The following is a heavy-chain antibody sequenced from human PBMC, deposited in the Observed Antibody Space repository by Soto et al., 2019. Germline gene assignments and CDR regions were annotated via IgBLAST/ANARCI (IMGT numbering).Heavy chain of an antibody. CDR2: ISTTGGNK. Sequence: EVQLVESGGGLVKPGGSLRLSCAASGFTFSSYSMSWVRQAPGKGLEWVSTISTTGGNKYYADSLKGRFTISRDNAKNSVYLQMNSLRAEDTAVYYCARGLLASRPNWFDPWGQGTLVTVSS. D-gene: IGHD2-21*01. J-gene: IGHJ5*02. CDR1: GFTFSSYS. V-gene: IGHV3-21*02. CDR3: ARGLLASRPNWFDP.